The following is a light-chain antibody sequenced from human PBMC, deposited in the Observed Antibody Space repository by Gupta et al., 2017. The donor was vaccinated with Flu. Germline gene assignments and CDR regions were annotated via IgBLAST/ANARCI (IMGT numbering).Light chain of an antibody. J-gene: IGLJ1*01. V-gene: IGLV2-14*01. CDR1: NSDIGNYDY. CDR2: EVT. CDR3: SSYTSSGLYV. Sequence: QSALTQPASVSGSPGQSITISCTGTNSDIGNYDYVSWYQQHPGTAPKLVLYEVTYRASGVSFRFSGSKSGNTASLTISGRQAEDEADYYCSSYTSSGLYVFGPGTTVTV.